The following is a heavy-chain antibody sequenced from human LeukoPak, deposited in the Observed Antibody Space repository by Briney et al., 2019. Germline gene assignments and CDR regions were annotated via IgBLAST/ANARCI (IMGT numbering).Heavy chain of an antibody. D-gene: IGHD2-15*01. J-gene: IGHJ4*02. CDR1: GFTFSAYA. Sequence: GGSLRLSCAASGFTFSAYAMHWVRQAPGKGLEWVAVISYDGSNKYYADSVKGRFTISRDNSKNTLYLQMNSLRAEDTAVYYCARVVAVVDYYFDYWGQGTLVTVSS. V-gene: IGHV3-30*07. CDR2: ISYDGSNK. CDR3: ARVVAVVDYYFDY.